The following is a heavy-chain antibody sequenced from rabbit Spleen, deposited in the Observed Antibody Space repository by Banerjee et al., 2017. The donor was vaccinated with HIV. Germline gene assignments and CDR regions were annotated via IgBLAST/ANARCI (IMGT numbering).Heavy chain of an antibody. D-gene: IGHD6-1*01. Sequence: QEQLEESGGGLVQPEGSLTLTCKASGFSFSSATIGWVRQAPGKGLEWIGSINTGSTYTWYASWAKGRFTISKTSSTTVTLQMTSLTAADTATYFCARENYSGYAHGLWGQGTLVTVS. CDR1: GFSFSSAT. CDR2: INTGSTYT. J-gene: IGHJ4*01. CDR3: ARENYSGYAHGL. V-gene: IGHV1S45*01.